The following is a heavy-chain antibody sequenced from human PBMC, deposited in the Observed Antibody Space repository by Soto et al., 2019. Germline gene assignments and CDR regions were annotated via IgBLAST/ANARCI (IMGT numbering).Heavy chain of an antibody. D-gene: IGHD1-1*01. V-gene: IGHV4-59*01. J-gene: IGHJ4*02. CDR2: VHYSGTI. CDR3: ARRWSGTDF. Sequence: PSXTLSLTCSVSGGSISNYYWNWIRQTPGKGLEWIGYVHYSGTISYNPSLESRVTMSLDTSKNQFSLSLRSVTAADTAIYYCARRWSGTDFWGRGPLVTVSS. CDR1: GGSISNYY.